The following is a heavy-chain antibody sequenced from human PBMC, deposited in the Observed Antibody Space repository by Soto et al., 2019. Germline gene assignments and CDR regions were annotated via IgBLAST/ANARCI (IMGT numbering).Heavy chain of an antibody. D-gene: IGHD6-13*01. J-gene: IGHJ6*02. CDR2: TYYRSKWYN. Sequence: SQTLSLTCASSWGSVSSNSAAWNWIRPSPSRGLEWLGRTYYRSKWYNDYAVSVKSRITINPDTSKNQFSLQLNSVTPEDTAVYYCARDGVSSSWTRMDVWGQGTTVTVSS. V-gene: IGHV6-1*01. CDR1: WGSVSSNSAA. CDR3: ARDGVSSSWTRMDV.